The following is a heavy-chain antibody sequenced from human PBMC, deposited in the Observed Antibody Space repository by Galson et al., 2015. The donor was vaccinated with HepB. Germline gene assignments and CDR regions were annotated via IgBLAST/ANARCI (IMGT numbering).Heavy chain of an antibody. J-gene: IGHJ4*02. CDR2: IYWDDDK. CDR1: GFSLSTSGVG. CDR3: AHRLSSSWYYTGSFDY. Sequence: PALVNPTQTLTLTCTFSGFSLSTSGVGVGWIRQPPGQALEWLALIYWDDDKRYSPSLKSRLTITKDTSKNQVVLTMTNMDPVDTATYYCAHRLSSSWYYTGSFDYWGQGTLVTVSS. V-gene: IGHV2-5*02. D-gene: IGHD6-13*01.